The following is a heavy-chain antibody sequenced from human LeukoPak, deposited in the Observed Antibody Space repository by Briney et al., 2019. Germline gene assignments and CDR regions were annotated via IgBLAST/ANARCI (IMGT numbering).Heavy chain of an antibody. CDR1: GFTFSSYG. D-gene: IGHD6-19*01. CDR3: AKAPRSSRSRVDY. CDR2: ISYDGSNK. Sequence: GGSLRLSCAASGFTFSSYGMHWVRQAPGKGLEWVAVISYDGSNKYYADSVKGRFTISRDNSKNTLYLQMNSLRAEDTAVYYCAKAPRSSRSRVDYWGQGTLVTVSS. V-gene: IGHV3-30*18. J-gene: IGHJ4*02.